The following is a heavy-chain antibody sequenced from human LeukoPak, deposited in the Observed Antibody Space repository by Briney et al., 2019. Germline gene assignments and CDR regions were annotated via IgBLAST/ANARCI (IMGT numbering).Heavy chain of an antibody. CDR2: ISGSGGST. V-gene: IGHV3-23*01. D-gene: IGHD3-22*01. Sequence: PGGSLRLSCAASGFTFSSYAMSWVRQAPGKGLEWVSAISGSGGSTYYADSVKGRFTISRDNSKNTLYLQVNSLRAEDTAVYYCAKDDYDSSGNYDYWGQGTLVTVSS. J-gene: IGHJ4*02. CDR1: GFTFSSYA. CDR3: AKDDYDSSGNYDY.